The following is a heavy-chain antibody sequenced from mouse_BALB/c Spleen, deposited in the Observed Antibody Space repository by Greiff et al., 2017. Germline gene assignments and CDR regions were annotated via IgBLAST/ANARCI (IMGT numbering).Heavy chain of an antibody. CDR3: ARDYAMDY. J-gene: IGHJ4*01. CDR2: IYPGNVNT. V-gene: IGHV1S56*01. CDR1: GYTFTSYY. Sequence: VQRVESGPELVKPGASVRISCKASGYTFTSYYIHWVKQRPGQGLEWIGWIYPGNVNTKYNEKFKGKATLTADKSSSTAYMQLSSLTSEDSAVYFCARDYAMDYWGQGTSVTVSS.